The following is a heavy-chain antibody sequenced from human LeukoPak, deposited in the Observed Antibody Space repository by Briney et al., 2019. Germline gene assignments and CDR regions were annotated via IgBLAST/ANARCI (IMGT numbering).Heavy chain of an antibody. D-gene: IGHD2-15*01. CDR2: VNPNSGHT. J-gene: IGHJ4*02. Sequence: ASVKVSCKASGYTFTSYDINWVRQATVQGLEWMGWVNPNSGHTGYAQKFQGRVTMTTNTSISTAYMELSSLRSEDTAVYYCARGAPGSYCSGGSCPYFDYWGQGTLVSVSS. CDR1: GYTFTSYD. V-gene: IGHV1-8*01. CDR3: ARGAPGSYCSGGSCPYFDY.